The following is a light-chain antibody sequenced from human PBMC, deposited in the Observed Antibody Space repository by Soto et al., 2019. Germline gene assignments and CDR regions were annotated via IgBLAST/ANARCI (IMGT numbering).Light chain of an antibody. CDR3: CSYTTSNTYV. V-gene: IGLV2-11*01. Sequence: QSALTQPRSVSGSPGQSVTISCTGTISDVGGYNYVSWYQQHPGKAPKLMIYDVSKRPSGVPDRFSGSKSGNTASLTISGLQAEDEADYYCCSYTTSNTYVFGTGTKLTVL. J-gene: IGLJ1*01. CDR2: DVS. CDR1: ISDVGGYNY.